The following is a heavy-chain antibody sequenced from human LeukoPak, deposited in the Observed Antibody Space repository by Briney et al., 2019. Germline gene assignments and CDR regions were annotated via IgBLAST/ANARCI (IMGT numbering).Heavy chain of an antibody. CDR3: AREFGGEYSSSSGLGY. Sequence: PSETLSLTCAVYGASFSGHYWSWIRQSPGKGLEWIGEINLGGSTNYNPSLWSRVTISLNTSRNQLSLKLTSVTAADTAVYYCAREFGGEYSSSSGLGYWGQGTLVTVSS. CDR1: GASFSGHY. V-gene: IGHV4-34*01. D-gene: IGHD6-6*01. CDR2: INLGGST. J-gene: IGHJ4*02.